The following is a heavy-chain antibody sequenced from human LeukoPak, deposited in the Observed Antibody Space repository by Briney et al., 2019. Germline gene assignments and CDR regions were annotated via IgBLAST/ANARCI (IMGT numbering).Heavy chain of an antibody. CDR1: GFTFSSYA. V-gene: IGHV3-23*01. Sequence: GGSLRLSCAASGFTFSSYAMSWVRQAPGKGLEWVSAISGSGGSTYYADSVKGRFTISRDNSKNTLYLQMNSLRAEDTAVYYCAKTLSGRGQLVWYYFDYWGQGTLVTVSS. J-gene: IGHJ4*02. D-gene: IGHD6-6*01. CDR2: ISGSGGST. CDR3: AKTLSGRGQLVWYYFDY.